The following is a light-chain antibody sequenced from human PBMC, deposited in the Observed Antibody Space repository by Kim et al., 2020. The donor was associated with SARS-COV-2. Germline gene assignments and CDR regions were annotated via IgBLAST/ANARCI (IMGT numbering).Light chain of an antibody. CDR3: YSYTDSGTTYV. J-gene: IGLJ1*01. CDR1: SNDIGAYNL. V-gene: IGLV2-23*02. Sequence: SITFSCSGTSNDIGAYNLVSWYQQRPGKAPKLMIYEVNKRPSGVSNRFSGSKSGNTASLTISGLQAEDEADYYCYSYTDSGTTYVFGPGTKVTVL. CDR2: EVN.